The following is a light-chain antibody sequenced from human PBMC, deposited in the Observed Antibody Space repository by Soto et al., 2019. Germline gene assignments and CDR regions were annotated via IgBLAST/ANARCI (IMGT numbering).Light chain of an antibody. CDR1: QSVSSN. J-gene: IGKJ2*01. V-gene: IGKV3-15*01. Sequence: EIVMTQSPATLSVSPGERATVSCRASQSVSSNLAWYQLKPGQAPRLLIYGASTRATGIPARFSGSGSGTECTLTIGSLQSEDFAVYYCQQYNNWPRTFGQGTKLEIK. CDR3: QQYNNWPRT. CDR2: GAS.